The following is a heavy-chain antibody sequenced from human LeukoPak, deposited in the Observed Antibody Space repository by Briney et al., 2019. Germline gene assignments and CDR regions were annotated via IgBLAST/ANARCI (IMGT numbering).Heavy chain of an antibody. D-gene: IGHD3-22*01. J-gene: IGHJ3*02. Sequence: EASVKVSCKASGYTFTGYYMHWVRQAPGQGLEWMGWINPNSGGTNYAQKFQGRVTMTRDTSISTAYMELSRLRSDDTAVYYCARVSITMIVVVKFYAFDIWGQGTMVTVSS. CDR2: INPNSGGT. CDR3: ARVSITMIVVVKFYAFDI. V-gene: IGHV1-2*02. CDR1: GYTFTGYY.